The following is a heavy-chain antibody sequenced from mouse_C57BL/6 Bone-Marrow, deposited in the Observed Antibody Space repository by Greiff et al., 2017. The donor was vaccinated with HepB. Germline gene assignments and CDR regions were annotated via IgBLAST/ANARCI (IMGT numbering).Heavy chain of an antibody. Sequence: VQLQQSGAELVRPGASVTLSCKASGYTFTDYEMHWVKQTPVHGLEWIGAIDPETGGTAYNQKFKGKALLTADKSSSTAYMELRSLTSEDSAVYYCTRPHTLREYFDYWGQGTTLTVSS. V-gene: IGHV1-15*01. D-gene: IGHD1-1*01. J-gene: IGHJ2*01. CDR3: TRPHTLREYFDY. CDR1: GYTFTDYE. CDR2: IDPETGGT.